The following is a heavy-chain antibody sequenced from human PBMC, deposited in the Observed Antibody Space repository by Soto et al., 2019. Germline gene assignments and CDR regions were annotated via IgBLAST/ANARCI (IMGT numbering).Heavy chain of an antibody. Sequence: GASVKVSFKASGYTFTGYYLHWVRQAPGQGLEWMGWSNPNSGGNTYAQKVQGCVTRNRDKSISKAYMEMSRLRDVDVDVYYCARGYSGYDGHFDYWGQGTLVTVSS. D-gene: IGHD5-12*01. CDR2: SNPNSGGN. CDR3: ARGYSGYDGHFDY. CDR1: GYTFTGYY. J-gene: IGHJ4*02. V-gene: IGHV1-2*04.